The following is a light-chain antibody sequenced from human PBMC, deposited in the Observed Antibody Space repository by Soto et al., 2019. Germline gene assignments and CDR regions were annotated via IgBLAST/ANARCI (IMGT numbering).Light chain of an antibody. CDR3: QSYDSSLSAYNYV. V-gene: IGLV1-40*01. J-gene: IGLJ1*01. CDR1: SSNIGAGYD. CDR2: GNS. Sequence: QSVLTQPPSVSGAPGQRVTISCTGSSSNIGAGYDVHWYQQLPGTAPKLLIYGNSNRPSGVPDRFSGSKSGTSASLAITGLQAENEADYYSQSYDSSLSAYNYVFGTGTKVTVL.